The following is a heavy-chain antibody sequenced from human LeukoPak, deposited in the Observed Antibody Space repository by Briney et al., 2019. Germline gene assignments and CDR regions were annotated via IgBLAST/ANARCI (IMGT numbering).Heavy chain of an antibody. D-gene: IGHD2/OR15-2a*01. CDR3: AREGPRGNSQFDY. CDR1: GFIFSNYG. V-gene: IGHV3-33*01. CDR2: IWYDGSNK. J-gene: IGHJ4*02. Sequence: GGSLRLSCAASGFIFSNYGMHWVRQAPGKGLEWVALIWYDGSNKYYTDSVKGRLTISRDNSKNTLYLQMNSLRTEDTAVYYCAREGPRGNSQFDYWGQGTLVTVSS.